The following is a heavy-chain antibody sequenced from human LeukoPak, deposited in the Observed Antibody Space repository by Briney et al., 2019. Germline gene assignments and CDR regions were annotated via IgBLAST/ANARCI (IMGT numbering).Heavy chain of an antibody. CDR3: ARRPGEYGGNDFDY. J-gene: IGHJ4*02. Sequence: SETLSLTCTGSGCSLNRKSDYWGGIRQPPGKGLEWIGSIYYSGSTHYNPSLKSRVTMSIDTSKNQFSLRLSSVTAADTAVYYCARRPGEYGGNDFDYWGQGTLVTVSS. D-gene: IGHD4/OR15-4a*01. CDR2: IYYSGST. V-gene: IGHV4-39*01. CDR1: GCSLNRKSDY.